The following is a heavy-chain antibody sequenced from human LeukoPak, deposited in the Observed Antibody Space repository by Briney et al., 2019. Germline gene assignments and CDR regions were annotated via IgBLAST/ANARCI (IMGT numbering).Heavy chain of an antibody. J-gene: IGHJ4*02. CDR2: IKYDGSAT. Sequence: GGSLRLSCAASGFTFSNYWMHWIRQVPGKGLVWVSHIKYDGSATNYADSVKGRFTISRDNAKNTLYLQMNSLRAEGTAVYYCVSGSLQSGYNLDYWGQGALVTVSS. D-gene: IGHD3-3*01. CDR3: VSGSLQSGYNLDY. CDR1: GFTFSNYW. V-gene: IGHV3-74*01.